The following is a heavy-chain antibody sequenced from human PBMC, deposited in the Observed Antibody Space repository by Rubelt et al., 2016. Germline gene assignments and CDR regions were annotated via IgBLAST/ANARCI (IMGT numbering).Heavy chain of an antibody. J-gene: IGHJ4*02. CDR1: GGSISSGGYY. CDR2: IYYSGST. V-gene: IGHV4-31*02. D-gene: IGHD5-12*01. Sequence: GPGLVKPSQTLSLTCTVSGGSISSGGYYWSWIRQHPGKGLEWIGYIYYSGSTYYNPSLKNRVTISVDTSKNQFSLKLSSVTAADTAVYYCARVATIGEGYFDYWGQGTLVTVSS. CDR3: ARVATIGEGYFDY.